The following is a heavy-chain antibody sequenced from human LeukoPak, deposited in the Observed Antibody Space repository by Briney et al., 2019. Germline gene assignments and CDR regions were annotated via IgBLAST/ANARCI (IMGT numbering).Heavy chain of an antibody. J-gene: IGHJ4*02. D-gene: IGHD3-22*01. CDR1: GYSFTSYW. CDR2: IYPGDSDT. V-gene: IGHV5-51*01. Sequence: GESLKISCKGSGYSFTSYWIGWVRQMPGKGLGWMGIIYPGDSDTRYSPSFQGQVTISADKSISTAYLQWSSLKASDTAMYYCARRDYYDSSGYWPFDYWGQGTLVTVSS. CDR3: ARRDYYDSSGYWPFDY.